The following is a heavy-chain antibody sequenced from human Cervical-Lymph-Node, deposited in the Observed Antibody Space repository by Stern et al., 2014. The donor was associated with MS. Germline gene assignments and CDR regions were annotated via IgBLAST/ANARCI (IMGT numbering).Heavy chain of an antibody. CDR3: AAIGPLMEGAAFDI. Sequence: SGAPVNSAGYYWTWIRQVPGKGLEWIGFIPHRGATFYNPPLKSRVTISVDTSENQVSLMLSSVTAADTAVYYCAAIGPLMEGAAFDIWGQGTLVTVSS. V-gene: IGHV4-31*02. CDR2: IPHRGAT. CDR1: GAPVNSAGYY. D-gene: IGHD3-16*01. J-gene: IGHJ3*02.